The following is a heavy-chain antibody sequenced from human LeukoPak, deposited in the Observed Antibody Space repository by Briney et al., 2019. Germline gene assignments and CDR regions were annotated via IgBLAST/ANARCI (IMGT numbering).Heavy chain of an antibody. CDR1: GGSISSYY. Sequence: PSETLSLTCTVSGGSISSYYWSWIRQPAGKGLEWIGRIYTSGSTNCNPSLKSRVTISVDTSKNQFSLKLSSVTAADTAVYYCARRLYDSSGYYWGPYMDVWGKGTTVTVSS. CDR2: IYTSGST. CDR3: ARRLYDSSGYYWGPYMDV. J-gene: IGHJ6*03. D-gene: IGHD3-22*01. V-gene: IGHV4-4*07.